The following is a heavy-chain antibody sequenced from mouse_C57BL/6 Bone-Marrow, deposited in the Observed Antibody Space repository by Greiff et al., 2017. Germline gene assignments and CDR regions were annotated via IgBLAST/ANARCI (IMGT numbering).Heavy chain of an antibody. V-gene: IGHV1-39*01. D-gene: IGHD2-5*01. Sequence: LQESGPALVKPGASVTISCKASGYSFTDSNMNWVKQSNGKSLEWFGVIIPNYVTTSYHQKFKGTVPFTVDPSSSTAYMQLNSLTSEDSAVYYWARGRAYYSNYGRGLFAYWGHGTLVTVAA. CDR2: IIPNYVTT. J-gene: IGHJ3*01. CDR3: ARGRAYYSNYGRGLFAY. CDR1: GYSFTDSN.